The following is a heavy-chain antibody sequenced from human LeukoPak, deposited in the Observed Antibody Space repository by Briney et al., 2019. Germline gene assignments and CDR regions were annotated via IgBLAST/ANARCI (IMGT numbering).Heavy chain of an antibody. J-gene: IGHJ4*02. CDR3: ARVASGSYYKY. D-gene: IGHD1-26*01. CDR2: INPKSGGT. V-gene: IGHV1-2*02. CDR1: GYTFTGYY. Sequence: GASVKVSCKAAGYTFTGYYMHWVRQAPGQGLEWMGWINPKSGGTNYAQKVQGRVTMTRDTSISTAYMELSRLRSDDTDVYYCARVASGSYYKYWGQGNLVTVSS.